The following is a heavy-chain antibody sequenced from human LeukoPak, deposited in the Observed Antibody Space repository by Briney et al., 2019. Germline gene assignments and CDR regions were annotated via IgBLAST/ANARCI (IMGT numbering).Heavy chain of an antibody. D-gene: IGHD3-10*01. Sequence: SETLSLTCTVSGGSISNYHWSWIRQPPGKGLEWIGYIHYSGSTYYNPSLKSRVTISVETSKNQFSLKLSSVTAADTAVYYCARHTPGSPADYWGQGTLVTVSS. J-gene: IGHJ4*02. CDR3: ARHTPGSPADY. CDR2: IHYSGST. CDR1: GGSISNYH. V-gene: IGHV4-59*08.